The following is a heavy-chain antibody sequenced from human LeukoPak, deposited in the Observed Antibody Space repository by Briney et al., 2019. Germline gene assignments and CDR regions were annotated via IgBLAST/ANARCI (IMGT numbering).Heavy chain of an antibody. D-gene: IGHD6-13*01. CDR3: ARAAYSSTWYSRYFDL. V-gene: IGHV3-13*01. CDR1: GFTFSSYS. Sequence: GGSLRLSCAASGFTFSSYSMNWVRQAPGKGLEWVSGIGTAGEIYYPGSVKGRFTISRENAKNSLYLQMNSLRAGDTAVYYCARAAYSSTWYSRYFDLWGRGTLVTVSS. J-gene: IGHJ2*01. CDR2: IGTAGEI.